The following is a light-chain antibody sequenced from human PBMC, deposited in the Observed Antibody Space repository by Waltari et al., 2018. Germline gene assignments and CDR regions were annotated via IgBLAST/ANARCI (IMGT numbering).Light chain of an antibody. J-gene: IGLJ2*01. V-gene: IGLV4-69*01. CDR1: SGHNSYA. Sequence: QLVLTQSPSASASLGASVKLTCTLSSGHNSYAIAWYPQQPEKGPRYLMKLNSDGSHSKGDGIPDRFSGSSSGAERYLTISSLQSEDEADYYCQTWDSGTVVFGGGTKLTVL. CDR3: QTWDSGTVV. CDR2: LNSDGSH.